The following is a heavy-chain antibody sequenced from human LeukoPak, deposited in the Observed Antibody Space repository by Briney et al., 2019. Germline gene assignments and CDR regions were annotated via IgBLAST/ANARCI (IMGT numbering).Heavy chain of an antibody. D-gene: IGHD2-15*01. J-gene: IGHJ5*02. CDR3: ARTGSCSGGSCHNWFDP. CDR2: ISAYNGNT. CDR1: GYTFTSYG. Sequence: VKVSCKASGYTFTSYGISWVRQAPGQGLEWMGWISAYNGNTNYAQKPQGRVTMTTDTSASTAYMELRSLRSDDTAVYYCARTGSCSGGSCHNWFDPWGQGTLVTVSS. V-gene: IGHV1-18*01.